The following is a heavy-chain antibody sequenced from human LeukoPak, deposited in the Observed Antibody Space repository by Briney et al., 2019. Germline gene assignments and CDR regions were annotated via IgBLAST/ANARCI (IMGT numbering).Heavy chain of an antibody. D-gene: IGHD6-13*01. V-gene: IGHV3-30*03. CDR3: ARGHSISPNWFDP. CDR1: GFTFSSYG. Sequence: GRSLRLSCAASGFTFSSYGMHWVRQAPGKGLEWVAVISYDGSNKYYADSVKGRFTISRDNSKNTLYLQMNSLRAEDTAVYYCARGHSISPNWFDPWGQGTLVTVSS. J-gene: IGHJ5*02. CDR2: ISYDGSNK.